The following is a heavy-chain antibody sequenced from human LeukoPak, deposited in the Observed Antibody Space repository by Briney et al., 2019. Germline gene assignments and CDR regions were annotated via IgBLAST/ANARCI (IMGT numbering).Heavy chain of an antibody. CDR3: ARSEYSSSSGHFDY. V-gene: IGHV4-59*08. D-gene: IGHD6-6*01. CDR1: GGSINSYY. CDR2: IYFSGST. Sequence: PSETLSLTCTVSGGSINSYYWSWIRQPPGKGLEWIGYIYFSGSTDYNPSLKSRVTISVDTSKNQFSLKLSSVTAVDTAVYYCARSEYSSSSGHFDYWGQGTLVTVSS. J-gene: IGHJ4*02.